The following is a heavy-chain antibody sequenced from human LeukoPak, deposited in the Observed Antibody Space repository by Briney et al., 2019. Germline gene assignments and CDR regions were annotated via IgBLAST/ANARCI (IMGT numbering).Heavy chain of an antibody. CDR2: IGTAGDT. CDR3: ARASLGYDSSGYYDY. D-gene: IGHD3-22*01. Sequence: GGSLRLSCAASGFTFSSYDMHWVRQTTGKGPEWVSAIGTAGDTYYPGSVKGRFTISRENAKNSLYLQMNSLRAEDTAVYYCARASLGYDSSGYYDYWGQGTLVTVSS. CDR1: GFTFSSYD. V-gene: IGHV3-13*01. J-gene: IGHJ4*02.